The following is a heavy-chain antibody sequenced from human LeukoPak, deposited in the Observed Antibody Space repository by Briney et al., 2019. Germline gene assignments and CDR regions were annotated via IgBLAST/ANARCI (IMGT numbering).Heavy chain of an antibody. CDR2: ISSSSSYI. Sequence: EGSLRLSCAASGFTFSSYSMNWVRQAPGKGLEWVSSISSSSSYIYYADSVKGRFTISRDNAKNSLYLQMNSLRAEDTAVYYCARASGYCSGGSCYEAFDIWGQGTMVTVSS. D-gene: IGHD2-15*01. CDR1: GFTFSSYS. CDR3: ARASGYCSGGSCYEAFDI. J-gene: IGHJ3*02. V-gene: IGHV3-21*01.